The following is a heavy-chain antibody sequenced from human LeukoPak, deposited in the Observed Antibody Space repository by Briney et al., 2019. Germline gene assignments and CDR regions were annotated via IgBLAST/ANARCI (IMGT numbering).Heavy chain of an antibody. J-gene: IGHJ3*02. CDR3: ARERGSSGWYATHAFDI. CDR2: INPNSGGT. D-gene: IGHD6-13*01. V-gene: IGHV1-2*06. CDR1: GYTFTGYY. Sequence: WASVKVSCKASGYTFTGYYMHWVRQAPGQGLEWMGRINPNSGGTNYAQKFQGRVTMTRDTSISTAYMELSRLRSDDTAVYYCARERGSSGWYATHAFDIWGQGTMVTVSS.